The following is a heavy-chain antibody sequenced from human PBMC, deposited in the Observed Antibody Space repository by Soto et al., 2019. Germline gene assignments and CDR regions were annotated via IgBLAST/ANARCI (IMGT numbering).Heavy chain of an antibody. J-gene: IGHJ4*02. CDR3: ARASSPWLVYFDY. CDR2: ISSDSNYI. D-gene: IGHD6-19*01. Sequence: EVQLVESGGGLVKPGGSLRLSCAASGFTFSSYSMNWVRQAPGKGLEWISSISSDSNYIYYADSVKGRFTISRDNAKNSLYLQMNSLSAEDPAVFYCARASSPWLVYFDYWGQGNLVTVSS. CDR1: GFTFSSYS. V-gene: IGHV3-21*01.